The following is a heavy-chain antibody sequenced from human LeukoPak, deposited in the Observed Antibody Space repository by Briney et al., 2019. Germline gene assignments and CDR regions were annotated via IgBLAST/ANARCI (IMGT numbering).Heavy chain of an antibody. CDR1: GFTFSSYG. V-gene: IGHV3-64D*06. D-gene: IGHD7-27*01. Sequence: PGGSLRLSCAASGFTFSSYGMNWVRQAPGKGLEYVSGISTNGGSTYYADSVKGRFTISRDNSKNTLYLQMSTLRAEDTSVYYCVTELGIGGFDIWGQGTMVTVSS. CDR3: VTELGIGGFDI. J-gene: IGHJ3*02. CDR2: ISTNGGST.